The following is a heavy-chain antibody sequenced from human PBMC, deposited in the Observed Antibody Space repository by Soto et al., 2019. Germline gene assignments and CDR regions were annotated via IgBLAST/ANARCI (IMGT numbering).Heavy chain of an antibody. J-gene: IGHJ4*02. V-gene: IGHV1-2*02. CDR3: ARDLAKGGGSAGFDY. CDR1: GYTLTVYY. Sequence: GASGKVACKASGYTLTVYYMHWVRQAPGQGLEWMGWINPKSGGTMYPQKFQGRVTMTWDTSISTAYMALTRLRSDDTAVYYCARDLAKGGGSAGFDYWGQGTLVPVSS. D-gene: IGHD1-26*01. CDR2: INPKSGGT.